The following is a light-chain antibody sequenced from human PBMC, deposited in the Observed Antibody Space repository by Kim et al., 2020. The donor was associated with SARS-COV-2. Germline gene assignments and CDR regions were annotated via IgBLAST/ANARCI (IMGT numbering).Light chain of an antibody. V-gene: IGKV1-9*01. J-gene: IGKJ1*01. CDR1: QGISTY. Sequence: DIQLTHSPPFLSASVGDRVTITCRASQGISTYLAWYQQIPGKAPKLLIYRASTLQRGVPSRFSGSGSGTEFTLTISNLQPEDCAIYYCQQLNSYPWTFGQGTKVDIK. CDR2: RAS. CDR3: QQLNSYPWT.